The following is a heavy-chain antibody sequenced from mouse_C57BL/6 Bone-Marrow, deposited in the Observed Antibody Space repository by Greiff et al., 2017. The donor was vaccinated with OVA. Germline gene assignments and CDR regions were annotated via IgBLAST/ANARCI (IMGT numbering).Heavy chain of an antibody. D-gene: IGHD1-1*01. CDR1: GYTFTSYW. CDR2: IYPGSGST. CDR3: ARGYYYYGSSPDY. Sequence: QVQLQQSGAELVQPGASVKMSCKASGYTFTSYWITWVTQGPGQGLEWIGDIYPGSGSTNYNEKFKSKATLTVDTSSSTAYMQLSSLTSEDAAIYYCARGYYYYGSSPDYWGQGTTLTVSS. V-gene: IGHV1-55*01. J-gene: IGHJ2*01.